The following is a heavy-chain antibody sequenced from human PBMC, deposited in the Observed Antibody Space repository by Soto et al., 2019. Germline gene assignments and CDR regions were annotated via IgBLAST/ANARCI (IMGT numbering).Heavy chain of an antibody. J-gene: IGHJ4*02. CDR1: GFTFSSYG. V-gene: IGHV3-30*18. Sequence: GGSLRLSCAASGFTFSSYGMHWVRQAPGKGPEWVAVISYDGSNKYYADSVKGRFTISRDNSKNTLYLQMNSLRAEDTAVYYCAKAGSAVADYYFDYWGQGTLVTVSS. CDR2: ISYDGSNK. CDR3: AKAGSAVADYYFDY. D-gene: IGHD6-19*01.